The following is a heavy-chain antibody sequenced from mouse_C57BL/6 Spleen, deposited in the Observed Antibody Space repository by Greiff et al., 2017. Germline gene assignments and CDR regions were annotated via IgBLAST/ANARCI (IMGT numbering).Heavy chain of an antibody. D-gene: IGHD1-1*01. CDR3: ARRILRYPYAMDY. CDR2: IHPGSGST. J-gene: IGHJ4*01. Sequence: QVQLQQPGAELVKPGASVKMSCKASGYTFTSYWITWVKQRPGQGLEWIGDIHPGSGSTHYNEKFKRKATLTVDTSSSTAYMQLSSLTSEDSAVYDCARRILRYPYAMDYWGQGTSVTVAS. V-gene: IGHV1-55*01. CDR1: GYTFTSYW.